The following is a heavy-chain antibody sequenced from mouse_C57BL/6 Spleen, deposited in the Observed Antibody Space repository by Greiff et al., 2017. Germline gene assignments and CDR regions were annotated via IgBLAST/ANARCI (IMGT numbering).Heavy chain of an antibody. CDR1: GFTFSSYG. CDR3: ARKGYYGSSYYAMDY. J-gene: IGHJ4*01. Sequence: EVNVVESGGDLVKPGGSLKFSCAASGFTFSSYGMSWVRQTPDKRLEWVATISSGGSYTYYPDSVKGRFTISRDNAKNTLYLQMSSLKSEDTAMYYCARKGYYGSSYYAMDYWGQGTSVTVSS. D-gene: IGHD1-1*01. CDR2: ISSGGSYT. V-gene: IGHV5-6*01.